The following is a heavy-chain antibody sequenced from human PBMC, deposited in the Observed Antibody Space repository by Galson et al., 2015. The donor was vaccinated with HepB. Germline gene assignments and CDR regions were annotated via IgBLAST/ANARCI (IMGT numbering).Heavy chain of an antibody. CDR2: IYTSGST. V-gene: IGHV4-4*07. CDR3: ARLLGNPWFGEPSYQLDL. CDR1: GGSISSYY. J-gene: IGHJ3*01. D-gene: IGHD3-10*01. Sequence: LSLTCTVSGGSISSYYWSWIRQPAGKGLEWIGRIYTSGSTNYNPSLKSRVTMSVDTSKNQFSLRLSSVTAADTAIYYCARLLGNPWFGEPSYQLDLWGQGTMVTVSS.